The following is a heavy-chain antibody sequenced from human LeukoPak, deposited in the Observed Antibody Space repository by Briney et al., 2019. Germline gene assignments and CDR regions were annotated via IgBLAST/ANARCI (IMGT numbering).Heavy chain of an antibody. CDR1: GYSFTNYW. V-gene: IGHV5-51*01. D-gene: IGHD3-3*01. J-gene: IGHJ4*02. CDR2: IYPGDSET. CDR3: ARGPGSGYFPSYFDY. Sequence: GESLKMSCKGSGYSFTNYWIGWVRQMPGKGLEWMGIIYPGDSETRYRPSFQGQVTISADKSISTAYLQWSSLKASDTAVYYCARGPGSGYFPSYFDYWGQGTLVTVSS.